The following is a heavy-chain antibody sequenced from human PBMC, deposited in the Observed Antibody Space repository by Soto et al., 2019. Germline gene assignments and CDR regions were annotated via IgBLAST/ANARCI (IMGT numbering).Heavy chain of an antibody. Sequence: SETLSLTCTVSGGPINTGGYYWSWIRQHPGKGLEWIGYIYYSGSTYYNPSLKSRVTISVDTSKNQVSLELSSVPAADTAVYYCAREGSGINYFDYWGQETLVTVSS. D-gene: IGHD2-15*01. CDR3: AREGSGINYFDY. J-gene: IGHJ4*02. CDR1: GGPINTGGYY. CDR2: IYYSGST. V-gene: IGHV4-31*03.